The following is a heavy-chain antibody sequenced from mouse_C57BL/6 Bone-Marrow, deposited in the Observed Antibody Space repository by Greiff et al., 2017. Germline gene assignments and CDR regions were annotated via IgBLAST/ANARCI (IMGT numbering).Heavy chain of an antibody. D-gene: IGHD1-1*01. CDR2: IWWDDDT. CDR3: GRIYYYGSSDY. Sequence: QVTLKVCGPGILQPSQTLSLTCSFSGFSLSTFGMGVGWIRQPSGKGLEWLAHIWWDDDTYYNPALKSRLTISKDTSKNQVYLKIANVDTADTATYYCGRIYYYGSSDYWGQGTTLTVSS. V-gene: IGHV8-8*01. CDR1: GFSLSTFGMG. J-gene: IGHJ2*01.